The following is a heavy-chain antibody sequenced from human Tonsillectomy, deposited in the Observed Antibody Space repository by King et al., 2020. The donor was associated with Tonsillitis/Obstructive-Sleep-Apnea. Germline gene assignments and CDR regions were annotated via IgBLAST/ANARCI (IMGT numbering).Heavy chain of an antibody. D-gene: IGHD3-3*02. J-gene: IGHJ6*03. CDR3: ARDTSTIRNYYMDV. CDR2: ISYDGGNK. CDR1: GFTFSSYA. Sequence: VQLVESGGGVVQPGRSLRLSCAASGFTFSSYAMHWVRQAPGKGLEWVAAISYDGGNKYYADSVKGRFTISRDNSKNTLYVLMNSLRTEDTAVYNCARDTSTIRNYYMDVWGKGTTVTVSS. V-gene: IGHV3-30*04.